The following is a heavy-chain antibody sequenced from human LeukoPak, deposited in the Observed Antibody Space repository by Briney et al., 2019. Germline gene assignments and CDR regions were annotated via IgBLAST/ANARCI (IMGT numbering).Heavy chain of an antibody. Sequence: GGSLRLSCAASGFTFSSYAMSWVRQAPGKGLEWVSAISGSGGSTYYADSVKGRFTISRDNSKNTLYLQMNSLRAEDTAVYYCAKALNYYDSSGRYYYYGMDVWGQGTTVTVPS. D-gene: IGHD3-22*01. CDR1: GFTFSSYA. J-gene: IGHJ6*02. CDR2: ISGSGGST. CDR3: AKALNYYDSSGRYYYYGMDV. V-gene: IGHV3-23*01.